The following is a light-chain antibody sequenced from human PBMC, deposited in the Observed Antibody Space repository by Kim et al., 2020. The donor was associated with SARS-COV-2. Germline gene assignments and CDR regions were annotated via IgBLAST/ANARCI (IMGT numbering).Light chain of an antibody. Sequence: GQSVTLSCTGTSSDVGAYNYVSWYQQHPGKAPNRLIYDVTKRPSGVPDRFSGSKSGNTASLTISGLQAEDETDYYCCSNAGRYTWVLGGGTQLTVL. CDR3: CSNAGRYTWV. CDR2: DVT. J-gene: IGLJ3*02. V-gene: IGLV2-11*01. CDR1: SSDVGAYNY.